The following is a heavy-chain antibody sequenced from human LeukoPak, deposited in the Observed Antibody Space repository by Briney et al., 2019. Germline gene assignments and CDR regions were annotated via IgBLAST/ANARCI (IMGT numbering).Heavy chain of an antibody. J-gene: IGHJ4*02. CDR2: ISSSSSYI. D-gene: IGHD3-3*01. Sequence: GGSLRLSCAASGFTFSSYSMNWVRQAPGKGLEWVSSISSSSSYIYYADSVKGRFTISRDNAKNSLYLQMNSLRAGDTAVYYCARGGRDFWSGYYGLYYFDYWGQGTLVTVSS. CDR3: ARGGRDFWSGYYGLYYFDY. V-gene: IGHV3-21*01. CDR1: GFTFSSYS.